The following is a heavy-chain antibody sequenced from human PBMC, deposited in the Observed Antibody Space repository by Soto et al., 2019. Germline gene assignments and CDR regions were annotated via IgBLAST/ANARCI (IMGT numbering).Heavy chain of an antibody. D-gene: IGHD6-13*01. CDR2: IIPIFGTA. CDR1: GGTFSSYA. Sequence: ASVKVSCKASGGTFSSYAISWARQAPGQGLEWMGGIIPIFGTANYAQKFQGGVTITAVESTSTAYMELSSLRSEDPAVYYCAREANSSSLYENAFDIWGQGTMVTVS. V-gene: IGHV1-69*13. CDR3: AREANSSSLYENAFDI. J-gene: IGHJ3*02.